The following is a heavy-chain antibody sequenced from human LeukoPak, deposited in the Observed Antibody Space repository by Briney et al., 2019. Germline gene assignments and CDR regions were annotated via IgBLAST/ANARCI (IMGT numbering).Heavy chain of an antibody. CDR2: INWNGGST. Sequence: GGSLRLSCAASGFTFDDYGMSWVRQAPGKGLEWVSGINWNGGSTGYADSVKGRFTISRDNAKNSLYLQMNSLRAEDTALYYCARYREPYSGGWYDGWGQGTLVTVSS. CDR1: GFTFDDYG. CDR3: ARYREPYSGGWYDG. V-gene: IGHV3-20*04. D-gene: IGHD6-19*01. J-gene: IGHJ4*02.